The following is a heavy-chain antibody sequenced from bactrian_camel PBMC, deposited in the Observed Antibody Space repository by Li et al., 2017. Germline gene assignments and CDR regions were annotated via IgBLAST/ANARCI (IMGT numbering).Heavy chain of an antibody. J-gene: IGHJ4*01. CDR1: SDFDSEHLFRSNC. D-gene: IGHD7*01. V-gene: IGHV3S1*01. Sequence: HVQLVESGGGSVQAGGSLKLSCAASSDFDSEHLFRSNCIGWFRQAPGKGREGVATIYTGADTTYYADSVKGRFTISQDKAKNQVSLQMTNLNVEDTATYFCVADLPAESPTLSPQLGPGDPG. CDR2: IYTGADTT. CDR3: VADLPAESPTLSPQ.